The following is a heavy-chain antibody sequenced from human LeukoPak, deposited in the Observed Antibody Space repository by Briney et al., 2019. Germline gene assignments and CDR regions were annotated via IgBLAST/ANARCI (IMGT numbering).Heavy chain of an antibody. CDR2: FDPEDGET. CDR1: GYTLTQLS. D-gene: IGHD1-26*01. Sequence: ASVKVSCKVSGYTLTQLSMHWVRQAPGKGLEGMGGFDPEDGETFYVQKFQGRVTITEDTSTDTAYMELRSLRSEDTAVYYCATDPVPYSGSDYWGQGTLVTGSS. CDR3: ATDPVPYSGSDY. V-gene: IGHV1-24*01. J-gene: IGHJ4*02.